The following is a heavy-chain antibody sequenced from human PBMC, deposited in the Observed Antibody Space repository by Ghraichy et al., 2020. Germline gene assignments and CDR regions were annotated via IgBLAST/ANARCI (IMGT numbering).Heavy chain of an antibody. D-gene: IGHD5-18*01. Sequence: SETLSLTCTVSGGSISSSSYYWGWIRQPPGKGLEWIGSIYYSGSTYYNPSLKSRVTISVDASKNQFSLKLSSVTAADTAVYYCARHRLDTATLSYYFDYWGQGTLVTVSS. CDR2: IYYSGST. V-gene: IGHV4-39*01. CDR1: GGSISSSSYY. J-gene: IGHJ4*02. CDR3: ARHRLDTATLSYYFDY.